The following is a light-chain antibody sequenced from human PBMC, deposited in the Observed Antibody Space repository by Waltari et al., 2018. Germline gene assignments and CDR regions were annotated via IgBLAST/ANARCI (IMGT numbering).Light chain of an antibody. CDR1: NSDVGNYDL. J-gene: IGLJ1*01. CDR3: CSYAGRGTYV. CDR2: EVI. V-gene: IGLV2-23*02. Sequence: QSALTQPASVSGTPGQSITIPCTGTNSDVGNYDLVPWYQHHPGKAPKLLICEVIKRPSGVSSRFSGSKSGSTASLIISGLQPDDEADYYCCSYAGRGTYVFGSGTKVTVL.